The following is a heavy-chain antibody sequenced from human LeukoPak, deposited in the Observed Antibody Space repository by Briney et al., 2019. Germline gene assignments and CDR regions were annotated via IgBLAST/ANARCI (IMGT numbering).Heavy chain of an antibody. J-gene: IGHJ4*02. D-gene: IGHD3-10*01. CDR1: GGTFSSYA. Sequence: SVTVSCKASGGTFSSYAISWVRQAPGQGLEWMGGIIPIFGTANYAQKFQGRVTITADESTSTAYMELSSLRSEDTAVYYCARGKRDGSGSYYNGFDYWGRGSLVTVSS. CDR2: IIPIFGTA. CDR3: ARGKRDGSGSYYNGFDY. V-gene: IGHV1-69*13.